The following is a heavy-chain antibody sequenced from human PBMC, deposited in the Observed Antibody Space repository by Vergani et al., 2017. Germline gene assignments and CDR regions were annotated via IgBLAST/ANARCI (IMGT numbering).Heavy chain of an antibody. J-gene: IGHJ4*02. V-gene: IGHV3-23*01. D-gene: IGHD1-1*01. CDR1: GFTFRNYA. Sequence: EVQLLESGGGLAQPGGSLRLSCAASGFTFRNYAMTWVRQAPGKGLEWVSAITGSGGNTYYADSVKGRFTISRDNSRNTVFLQMSSLRADDTAVYYCARVPSGTTKELDYWGQGTLVTVSS. CDR2: ITGSGGNT. CDR3: ARVPSGTTKELDY.